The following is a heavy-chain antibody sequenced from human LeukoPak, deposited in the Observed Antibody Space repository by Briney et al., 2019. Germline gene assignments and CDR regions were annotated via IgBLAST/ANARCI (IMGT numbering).Heavy chain of an antibody. CDR1: GFTFSSYS. D-gene: IGHD6-19*01. CDR3: ARDGEQWLVHGENWFDP. CDR2: ISSSSSYI. Sequence: GGSLRLSCAASGFTFSSYSMNWVRQAPGKGLEWVSSISSSSSYIYYADSVKGRFTISRDNAKNSLYLQMNSLRAEDTAVYYCARDGEQWLVHGENWFDPWGQGTLVTVSS. V-gene: IGHV3-21*01. J-gene: IGHJ5*02.